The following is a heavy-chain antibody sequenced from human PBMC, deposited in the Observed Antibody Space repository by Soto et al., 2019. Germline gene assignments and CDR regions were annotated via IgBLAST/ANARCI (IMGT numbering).Heavy chain of an antibody. CDR3: ARLYQEGSYYYGMDV. V-gene: IGHV4-34*01. J-gene: IGHJ6*02. CDR1: GGSFSGYY. Sequence: SDTLCLTCAVYGGSFSGYYWSWIRQPPGKGLEWIGEINHSGSTNYNPSLKSRVTISVDTSKNQFSLKLSSVTAADTAVYYCARLYQEGSYYYGMDVWGQGTTVTVSS. CDR2: INHSGST. D-gene: IGHD2-15*01.